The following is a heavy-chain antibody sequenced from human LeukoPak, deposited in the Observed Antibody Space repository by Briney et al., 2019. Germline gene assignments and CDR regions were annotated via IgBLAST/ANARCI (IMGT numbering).Heavy chain of an antibody. CDR2: ISYDGTNK. CDR1: GFIFTDFA. J-gene: IGHJ4*02. Sequence: GGSLRLSCVASGFIFTDFALHWVRQAPGKGLEWVAVISYDGTNKFYADSVKGRFIISRDNSKNTLYLQMNSLRTEDTALYYGPKGGRFFAWLASDYWGQ. CDR3: PKGGRFFAWLASDY. D-gene: IGHD3-9*01. V-gene: IGHV3-30*04.